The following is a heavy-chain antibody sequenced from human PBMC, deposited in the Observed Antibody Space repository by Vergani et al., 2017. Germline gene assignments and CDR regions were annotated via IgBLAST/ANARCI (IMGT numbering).Heavy chain of an antibody. Sequence: EVQLLESGGGLVQPGGSLRLSCAASGFTFSSYAMSWVRQAPGKGLEWVSAISGSGGSTYYADSVKGRFTISRDNSKNTLYLQMNSLRAEDTAVYYCARYATPDSSGWVGPYNWFDPWGQGTLVTVSS. D-gene: IGHD6-19*01. CDR1: GFTFSSYA. J-gene: IGHJ5*02. CDR2: ISGSGGST. V-gene: IGHV3-23*01. CDR3: ARYATPDSSGWVGPYNWFDP.